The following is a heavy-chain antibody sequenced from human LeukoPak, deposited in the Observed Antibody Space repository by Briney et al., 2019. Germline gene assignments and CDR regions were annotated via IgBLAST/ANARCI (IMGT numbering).Heavy chain of an antibody. CDR3: AAISYSGTWPVGY. Sequence: GGSLRLSCAASGFTFSSYEMNWVRQAPGKGLEWVSYISSSGSTIYYADSVKGRFTISRDNAKNSLYLQMNSLRAEDTAVYYCAAISYSGTWPVGYWGQGILVTVTA. V-gene: IGHV3-48*03. D-gene: IGHD6-25*01. J-gene: IGHJ4*02. CDR1: GFTFSSYE. CDR2: ISSSGSTI.